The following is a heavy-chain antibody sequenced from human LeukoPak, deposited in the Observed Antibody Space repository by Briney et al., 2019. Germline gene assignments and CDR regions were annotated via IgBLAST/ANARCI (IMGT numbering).Heavy chain of an antibody. CDR2: ISYDGSNK. CDR3: ARRYYDFWSGYLGYGMDV. Sequence: PGGSLRLSCAASGFTFSSYGMHWGRQAPGKGLEWVAVISYDGSNKYYADSVKGRFTVSRDNSKNTLYLQMNSLRAEDTAVYYCARRYYDFWSGYLGYGMDVWGQGTTVTVSS. J-gene: IGHJ6*02. V-gene: IGHV3-33*08. D-gene: IGHD3-3*01. CDR1: GFTFSSYG.